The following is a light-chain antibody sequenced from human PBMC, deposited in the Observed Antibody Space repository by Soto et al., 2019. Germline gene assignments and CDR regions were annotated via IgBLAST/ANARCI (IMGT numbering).Light chain of an antibody. J-gene: IGLJ2*01. V-gene: IGLV2-11*01. CDR2: DVS. CDR1: SSDVGGYNY. CDR3: CSYAGGYTHAV. Sequence: QSALTQPRSVSGSPGQSVTISCTGTSSDVGGYNYVSWYQQHPGKAPKLMIYDVSNRPSGVPDRFSGSKSGNTASLTISGLQAEDEADYYCCSYAGGYTHAVFGGGTKVTVL.